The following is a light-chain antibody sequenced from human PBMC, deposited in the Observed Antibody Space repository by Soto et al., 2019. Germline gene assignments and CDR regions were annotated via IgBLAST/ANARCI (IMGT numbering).Light chain of an antibody. V-gene: IGKV1-5*03. CDR2: KAS. CDR1: QTISSW. Sequence: DIQMTQSPSTLSASVGDRVTITCRASQTISSWLAWYQQKPGKAPKLLIYKASTLQTGVPSRFSGSGSRTEFTLTISSLQPDDFATYYCQHYDSYSWTFGQGTKLEIK. J-gene: IGKJ1*01. CDR3: QHYDSYSWT.